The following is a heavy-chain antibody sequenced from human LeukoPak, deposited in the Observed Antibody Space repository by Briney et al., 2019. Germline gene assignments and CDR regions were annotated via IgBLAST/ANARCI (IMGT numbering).Heavy chain of an antibody. V-gene: IGHV3-30*02. CDR3: AKYSSSIENDAFDI. D-gene: IGHD6-6*01. CDR1: GFTFSSYG. CDR2: IRYDGSNK. Sequence: GGSLRLSCAASGFTFSSYGMHWVRQAPGKGLEWVAFIRYDGSNKYYADSVKGRFTISRDNSKNTLYLQMNSLRAEDTAVYYGAKYSSSIENDAFDIWGQGTMVTVPS. J-gene: IGHJ3*02.